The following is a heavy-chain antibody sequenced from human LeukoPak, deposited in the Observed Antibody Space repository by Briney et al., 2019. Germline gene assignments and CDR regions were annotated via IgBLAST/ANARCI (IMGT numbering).Heavy chain of an antibody. CDR1: GFTFSSYA. Sequence: GGSLRLSCAASGFTFSSYAMSWVRQAPWKGLEWLSAISGSGGSTYYADSVKGRFTISRDNAKNSLYLQMNSLRAEDTAVFYCARAPAREYQLLLGYWGQGTLVTVSS. J-gene: IGHJ4*02. D-gene: IGHD2-2*01. V-gene: IGHV3-23*01. CDR2: ISGSGGST. CDR3: ARAPAREYQLLLGY.